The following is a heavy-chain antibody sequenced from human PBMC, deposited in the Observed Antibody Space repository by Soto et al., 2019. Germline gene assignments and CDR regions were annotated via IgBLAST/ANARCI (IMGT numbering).Heavy chain of an antibody. CDR3: ARDLWGYCGTDCYPLDV. Sequence: SETLSLTCTVSGGSISTYYYWTWIRQPPGKGLEWIGNSYYTGGTNYNPSLKSRVTISVDTSKNQFSLKVTSVTAADTAVYYCARDLWGYCGTDCYPLDVWGQGTTVTVSS. J-gene: IGHJ6*02. CDR1: GGSISTYY. V-gene: IGHV4-59*01. D-gene: IGHD2-21*02. CDR2: SYYTGGT.